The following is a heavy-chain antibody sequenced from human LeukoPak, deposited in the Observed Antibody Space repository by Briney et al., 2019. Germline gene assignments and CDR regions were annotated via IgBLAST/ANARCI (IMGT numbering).Heavy chain of an antibody. CDR3: ARTGYSSSSGDQYYFDY. D-gene: IGHD6-6*01. CDR2: ISNDGSNK. CDR1: GFTFSSYS. V-gene: IGHV3-30*03. Sequence: GGSLRLSCAASGFTFSSYSMNWVRQAPGKGLEWVAVISNDGSNKYYADSVKGRFTISRDNSKNTLYLQMNSLRAEDTAVYYCARTGYSSSSGDQYYFDYWGQGTLVTVSS. J-gene: IGHJ4*02.